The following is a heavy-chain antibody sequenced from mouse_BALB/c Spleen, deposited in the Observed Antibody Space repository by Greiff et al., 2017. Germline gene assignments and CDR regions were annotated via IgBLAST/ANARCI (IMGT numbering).Heavy chain of an antibody. J-gene: IGHJ2*01. CDR2: IYPGNSDT. Sequence: EVQLQQSGTVLARPGASVKMSCKASGYTFTSYWMHWVKQRPGQGLEWIGAIYPGNSDTSYNQKFKGKAKLTAVTSTSTAYMELSSLTNEDSAVYYCTRSKVAHFDYWGQGTTLTVSS. V-gene: IGHV1-5*01. CDR3: TRSKVAHFDY. CDR1: GYTFTSYW. D-gene: IGHD1-1*01.